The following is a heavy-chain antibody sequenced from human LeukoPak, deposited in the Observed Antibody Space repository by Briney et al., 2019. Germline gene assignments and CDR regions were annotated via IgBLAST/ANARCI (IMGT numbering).Heavy chain of an antibody. CDR1: GYTFTSYA. J-gene: IGHJ6*02. Sequence: ASVKVSCKASGYTFTSYAMHWVRQAPGQRLEWMGWINAGNGNTKYSQKFQGRVTITRDTSASTAYMELSSLRSEDTAVYYCAREEYCSGGSCTGYYGMDVWGQGTTVTVSS. CDR2: INAGNGNT. D-gene: IGHD2-15*01. V-gene: IGHV1-3*01. CDR3: AREEYCSGGSCTGYYGMDV.